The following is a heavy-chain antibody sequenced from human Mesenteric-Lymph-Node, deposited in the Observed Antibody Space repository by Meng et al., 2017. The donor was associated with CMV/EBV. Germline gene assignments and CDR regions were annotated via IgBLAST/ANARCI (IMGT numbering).Heavy chain of an antibody. V-gene: IGHV2-5*01. J-gene: IGHJ5*02. Sequence: LSTSGVGVGWIRQPPGKALEWLALIYWNDDKRYSPSLRSRLTITKDTSNNQVILTMTNMDPVDTATYYCARGRLSIFGVVLNFFDPWGQGTLVTVSS. CDR2: IYWNDDK. D-gene: IGHD3-3*01. CDR1: LSTSGVG. CDR3: ARGRLSIFGVVLNFFDP.